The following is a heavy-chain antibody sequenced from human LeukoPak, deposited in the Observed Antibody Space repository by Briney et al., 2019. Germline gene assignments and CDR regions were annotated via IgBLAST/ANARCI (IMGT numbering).Heavy chain of an antibody. CDR1: GGSISSSSYY. Sequence: SETLSLTCTVSGGSISSSSYYWGWIRQPPGKGLEWIGSIYYSGSTYYNPSLKSRVTISVDTSKNQFSLKLSSVTAADTAVYYCARSSGYSYDKLYYFDYWGQGTLVTASS. J-gene: IGHJ4*02. CDR2: IYYSGST. V-gene: IGHV4-39*01. D-gene: IGHD5-18*01. CDR3: ARSSGYSYDKLYYFDY.